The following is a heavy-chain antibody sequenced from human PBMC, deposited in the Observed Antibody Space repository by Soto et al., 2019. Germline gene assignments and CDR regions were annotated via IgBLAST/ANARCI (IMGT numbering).Heavy chain of an antibody. CDR2: ISDDGSQK. J-gene: IGHJ4*02. V-gene: IGHV3-30*18. CDR3: AKEAPGGWHFFDT. Sequence: FLRLSCAASGFTFRTYGMHWVRQAPGKGLEWVAFISDDGSQKYYGDSVKGRFTISRDNSKNTLSLRMISLRTEDTSVYYCAKEAPGGWHFFDTWGQGTLVTVSS. D-gene: IGHD2-15*01. CDR1: GFTFRTYG.